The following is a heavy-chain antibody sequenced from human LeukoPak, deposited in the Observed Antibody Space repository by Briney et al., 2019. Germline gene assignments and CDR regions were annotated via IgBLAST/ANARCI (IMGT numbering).Heavy chain of an antibody. J-gene: IGHJ3*02. D-gene: IGHD3-22*01. CDR1: GYSICSGYY. V-gene: IGHV4-38-2*01. CDR2: IYHSGST. CDR3: LKTLYYYDSSGYHAGGAFDI. Sequence: SETLSLTCAVSGYSICSGYYWGWIRQPPGKGLGWIGSIYHSGSTYYNPSLKSRVTISVATSKNQFSLKLSSVTAADTAVYYCLKTLYYYDSSGYHAGGAFDIWGQGTMVTASS.